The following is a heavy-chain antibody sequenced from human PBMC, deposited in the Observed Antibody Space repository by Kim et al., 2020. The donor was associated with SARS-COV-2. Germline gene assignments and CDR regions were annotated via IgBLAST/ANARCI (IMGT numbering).Heavy chain of an antibody. J-gene: IGHJ6*02. Sequence: GGSLRLSCAASGFTFSSYAMSWVRQAPGKGLEWVSAISGSGGSTYYADSVKGRFTISRDNSKNTLYLQMNSLRAEDTAVYYCAKTTSRTVVTPGSINYYYYGMDVWGQGTTVTVSS. CDR2: ISGSGGST. CDR1: GFTFSSYA. D-gene: IGHD2-21*02. CDR3: AKTTSRTVVTPGSINYYYYGMDV. V-gene: IGHV3-23*01.